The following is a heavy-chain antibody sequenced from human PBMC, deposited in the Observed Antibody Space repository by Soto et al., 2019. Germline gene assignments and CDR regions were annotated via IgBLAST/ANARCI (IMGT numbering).Heavy chain of an antibody. V-gene: IGHV4-59*01. D-gene: IGHD6-19*01. CDR3: ARGRQWLDY. Sequence: QVQLQESGPGLVKPSETVSLNCTVSGGSINKYYWTWIRQPPGKGLERIAYIYYTGTTSYNPYHNSRVNISVDTSKNQFSLKFSSVTAADTAVYYCARGRQWLDYWGQGTLVTVSS. J-gene: IGHJ4*02. CDR1: GGSINKYY. CDR2: IYYTGTT.